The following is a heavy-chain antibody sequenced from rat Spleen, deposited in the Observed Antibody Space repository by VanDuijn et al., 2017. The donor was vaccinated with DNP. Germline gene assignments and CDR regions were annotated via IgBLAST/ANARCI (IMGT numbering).Heavy chain of an antibody. CDR1: GFTFSDYN. CDR2: ISFDDNSS. Sequence: EVQLLESVGGLVQPGRSLKLSCAASGFTFSDYNMAWVRQTPTQGLEWVATISFDDNSSYYRDSVKGRFQISRDNANSTLYLQMDSLRSEDTAPYYCVRQELRRLYWFAYWGQGTLVTVSS. J-gene: IGHJ3*01. D-gene: IGHD1-11*01. CDR3: VRQELRRLYWFAY. V-gene: IGHV5-7*01.